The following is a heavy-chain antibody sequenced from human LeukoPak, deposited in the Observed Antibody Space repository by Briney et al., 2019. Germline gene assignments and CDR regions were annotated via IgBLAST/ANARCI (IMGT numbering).Heavy chain of an antibody. CDR2: INHSGST. J-gene: IGHJ4*02. Sequence: SETLSLTCAVYGGSFSGYYWSWIRQPPGKGLEWIGEINHSGSTNYNPSLKSRVTISVDTSKNQFSLKLSSVTAADTAVYYCASEGGEYFDYWGQGTLVTVSS. CDR3: ASEGGEYFDY. V-gene: IGHV4-34*01. CDR1: GGSFSGYY. D-gene: IGHD2-21*01.